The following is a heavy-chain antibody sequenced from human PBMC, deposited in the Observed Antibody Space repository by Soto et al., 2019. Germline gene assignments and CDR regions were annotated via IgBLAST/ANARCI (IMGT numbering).Heavy chain of an antibody. CDR1: GGSISSYY. J-gene: IGHJ4*02. Sequence: QVQLQESGPGLVKPSETLSLTCTVSGGSISSYYWSWIRQPPGKGLEWIGYIYYSGSTNYNPSLKSRVTISVDTSKNQFSLKLSSVTAADTAVYYCVRHRGTGWLREYYFDYWGQGTLVTVSS. V-gene: IGHV4-59*08. CDR3: VRHRGTGWLREYYFDY. D-gene: IGHD5-12*01. CDR2: IYYSGST.